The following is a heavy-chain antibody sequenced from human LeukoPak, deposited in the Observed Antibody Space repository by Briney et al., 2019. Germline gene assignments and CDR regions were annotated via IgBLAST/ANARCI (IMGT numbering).Heavy chain of an antibody. J-gene: IGHJ4*02. CDR1: GFFFGDYV. V-gene: IGHV3-43*02. Sequence: GSLRLSCAASGFFFGDYVVHWVRQAPGKGLEWVSLISGDGGSTKYADSVKGRFTISRDNTKNSLSLRMNSLRTEDTALYYCAKDLYCSGGNCYSPFDNWGQGTLVTVSS. CDR2: ISGDGGST. D-gene: IGHD2-15*01. CDR3: AKDLYCSGGNCYSPFDN.